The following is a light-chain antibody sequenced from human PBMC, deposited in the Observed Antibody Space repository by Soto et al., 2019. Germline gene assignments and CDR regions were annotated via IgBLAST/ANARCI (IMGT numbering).Light chain of an antibody. J-gene: IGKJ4*01. CDR3: QQYNAWPPELT. Sequence: EIGLTQSPDPLSVSPGESDTLSCMASQTIGSNLAWYQQKPGQPPRLLIYGASTRATGIPATFSGSGSGPEFTLTVSSLQSEDFAVYYCQQYNAWPPELTFGGGTKVEI. CDR2: GAS. CDR1: QTIGSN. V-gene: IGKV3-15*01.